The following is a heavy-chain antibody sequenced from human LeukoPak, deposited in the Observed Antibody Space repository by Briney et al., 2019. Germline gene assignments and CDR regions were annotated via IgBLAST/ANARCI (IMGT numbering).Heavy chain of an antibody. CDR2: INPNSGGT. V-gene: IGHV1-2*02. D-gene: IGHD1-26*01. CDR1: GYTFNRYG. Sequence: ASVKVSCKASGYTFNRYGIGWVRQAPGQGLEWMGWINPNSGGTNYAQKFQGRVTMTRDTSISTAYMELSRLRSDDTAVYYCAREREQSVGATVNWSDPWGQGTLVTVSS. J-gene: IGHJ5*02. CDR3: AREREQSVGATVNWSDP.